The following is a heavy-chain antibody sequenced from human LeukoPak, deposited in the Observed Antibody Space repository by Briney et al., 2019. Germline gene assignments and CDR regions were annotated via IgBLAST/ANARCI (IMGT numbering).Heavy chain of an antibody. CDR1: GGSISSSSYY. Sequence: PSETLSLTCTVSGGSISSSSYYWGWIRQPPGKGLEWIGSIFYTGSTYSNPSLKSRVTISVDTSKNQFSLKLSSVTAADAAVYYCARFTPSTVTSHFDYWGQGTLVTVSS. J-gene: IGHJ4*02. CDR3: ARFTPSTVTSHFDY. CDR2: IFYTGST. D-gene: IGHD4-17*01. V-gene: IGHV4-39*07.